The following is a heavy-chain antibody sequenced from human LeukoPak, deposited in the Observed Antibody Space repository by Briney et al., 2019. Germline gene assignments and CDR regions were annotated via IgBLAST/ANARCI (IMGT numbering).Heavy chain of an antibody. CDR1: GFTFSSYA. D-gene: IGHD3-16*01. Sequence: GGSLRLSCAASGFTFSSYAMSWVRQAPGKGLEWVSAISGSVGSTYYADSVKGRFTISRDNAKNSLYLQMNSLRAEDTALYYCAKDSHESAWALRRFDYWGQGTLVTVSS. CDR2: ISGSVGST. V-gene: IGHV3-23*01. J-gene: IGHJ4*02. CDR3: AKDSHESAWALRRFDY.